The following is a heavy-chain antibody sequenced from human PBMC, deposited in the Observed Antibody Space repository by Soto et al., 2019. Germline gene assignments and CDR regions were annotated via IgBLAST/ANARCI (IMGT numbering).Heavy chain of an antibody. CDR2: IYHTGST. D-gene: IGHD1-26*01. V-gene: IGHV4-4*02. CDR1: GASITTSNW. J-gene: IGHJ3*01. CDR3: ARGPRSGSYSVDGFDV. Sequence: QVQLQESGPGLVNPSGTLSLTCVVSGASITTSNWWSWVRQPPGKGLEWIGEIYHTGSTSYSPSLKGRVSMSIDKSKKQFSLRLTDVTAADTAIYYCARGPRSGSYSVDGFDVWGQGTVVTVSS.